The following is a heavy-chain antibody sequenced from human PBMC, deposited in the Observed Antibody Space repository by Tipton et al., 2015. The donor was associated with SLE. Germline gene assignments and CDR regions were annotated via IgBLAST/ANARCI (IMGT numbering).Heavy chain of an antibody. Sequence: TLSLTCTVSGGSISSGGYYWSWIRQPPGKGLEWIGEINHSGSTNYNPSLKSRVTISVDTSKNQFSLKLSSVTAADTAVYYCARDSSGWYYFDYWGQGTLVTVSS. V-gene: IGHV4-39*07. CDR3: ARDSSGWYYFDY. CDR2: INHSGST. D-gene: IGHD6-19*01. CDR1: GGSISSGGYY. J-gene: IGHJ4*02.